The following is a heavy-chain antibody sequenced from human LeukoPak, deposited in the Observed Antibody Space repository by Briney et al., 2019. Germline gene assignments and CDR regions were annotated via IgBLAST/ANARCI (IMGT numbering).Heavy chain of an antibody. V-gene: IGHV7-4-1*02. CDR2: INTNTGNP. CDR1: GYTFTSYA. D-gene: IGHD3-10*01. Sequence: ASVKVSCKASGYTFTSYAMNWVRQAPGQGLEWMGWINTNTGNPTYAQGFTGRFVFSLDTSVSTAYLQISSLKAEDTAVYYCARAGRAVYYYGSGSYSSDYWGQGTLVTVSS. J-gene: IGHJ4*02. CDR3: ARAGRAVYYYGSGSYSSDY.